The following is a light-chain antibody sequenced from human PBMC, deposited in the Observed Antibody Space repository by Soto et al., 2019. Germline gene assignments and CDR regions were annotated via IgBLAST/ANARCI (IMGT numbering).Light chain of an antibody. V-gene: IGKV3-15*01. CDR1: QSVTYN. J-gene: IGKJ5*01. CDR2: GAS. Sequence: ETMLTQSPATLSASPGERVTLSCRATQSVTYNLAWYQQKPGQAPRLLIYGASTRATGIPARFSGRGSGTEFTLTITSLQSEDSAVYYCQQHGISHITFGQGTRLEIK. CDR3: QQHGISHIT.